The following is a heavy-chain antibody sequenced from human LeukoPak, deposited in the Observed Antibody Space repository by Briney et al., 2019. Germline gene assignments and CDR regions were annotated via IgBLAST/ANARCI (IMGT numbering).Heavy chain of an antibody. CDR2: ISYDGSNK. Sequence: GGSLRLSCAASGFTFSSYGMHWVRQAPGKGLEWVAVISYDGSNKYYADSVKGRFTISRDNSKNTLYLQMNSLRAEDTAVYYCAKDGRIAAAGTLGPWGQGTLVTVSS. D-gene: IGHD6-13*01. CDR1: GFTFSSYG. CDR3: AKDGRIAAAGTLGP. V-gene: IGHV3-30*18. J-gene: IGHJ5*02.